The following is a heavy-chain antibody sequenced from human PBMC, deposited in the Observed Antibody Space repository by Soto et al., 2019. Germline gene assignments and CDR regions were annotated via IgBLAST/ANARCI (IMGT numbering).Heavy chain of an antibody. Sequence: SLRLSCVASGFTFSSLDMPWVRQAPGKGLEWVAVISYDGSNRYYEDSVKGRFTISRDNSKNTLYLQMSSLRAEDTALYHCAKVFGRGMDIWGQGTTVTVPS. CDR3: AKVFGRGMDI. J-gene: IGHJ6*02. CDR2: ISYDGSNR. D-gene: IGHD3-3*01. CDR1: GFTFSSLD. V-gene: IGHV3-30*18.